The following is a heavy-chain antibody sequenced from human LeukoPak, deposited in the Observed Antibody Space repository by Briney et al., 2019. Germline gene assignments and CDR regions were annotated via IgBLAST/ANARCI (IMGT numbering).Heavy chain of an antibody. CDR2: ISGSGGST. V-gene: IGHV3-23*01. CDR1: GFTFSRYG. Sequence: GGSLRLSCAASGFTFSRYGMSWVRQAQGKGLEWVSAISGSGGSTYYADSVKGRFTISRDNAKNTLYLRMNSLRGEETAVYYCACSAGCGGQGTLVTVSS. D-gene: IGHD3-10*02. CDR3: ACSAGC. J-gene: IGHJ4*02.